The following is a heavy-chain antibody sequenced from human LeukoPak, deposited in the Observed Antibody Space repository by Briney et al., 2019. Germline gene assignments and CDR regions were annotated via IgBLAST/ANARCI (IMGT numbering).Heavy chain of an antibody. CDR1: GFTFDNYA. J-gene: IGHJ4*02. Sequence: GGSLRLSCAASGFTFDNYAMSWVRQAPGKGLEWVAVISYDGSNKYYGDSVKGRFTISRDNSKNTLYLQMNSLRGEDTAVYYCAKQRVVGATSFDHWGEGTLVTVSS. CDR3: AKQRVVGATSFDH. D-gene: IGHD1-26*01. CDR2: ISYDGSNK. V-gene: IGHV3-30*18.